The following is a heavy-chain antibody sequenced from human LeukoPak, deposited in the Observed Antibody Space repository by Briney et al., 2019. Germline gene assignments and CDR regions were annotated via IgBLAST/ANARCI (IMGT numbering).Heavy chain of an antibody. CDR3: ARGLGRAAMVTRGGVRFDY. D-gene: IGHD5-18*01. V-gene: IGHV1-8*03. J-gene: IGHJ4*02. CDR2: MNPNSGNT. CDR1: GYTFTSYG. Sequence: ASVKVSCKASGYTFTSYGISWVRQAPGQGLEWMGWMNPNSGNTGYAQKFQGRVTITRNTSISTAYMELSSLTSEDTAVYYCARGLGRAAMVTRGGVRFDYWGQGTLVTVSS.